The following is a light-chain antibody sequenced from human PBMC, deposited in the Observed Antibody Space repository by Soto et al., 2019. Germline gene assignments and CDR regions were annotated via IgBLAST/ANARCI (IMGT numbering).Light chain of an antibody. CDR3: QQYNANPYT. CDR2: DAS. Sequence: DIQMTQSPSTLSASVGDRVTITCRASQSIRSWLAWYQHKPGKAPNLLIYDASSLKSGVPLRFSGSGSGTEFTLTITSLQPDDFATYYCQQYNANPYTFGQGTRLEIK. J-gene: IGKJ5*01. V-gene: IGKV1-5*01. CDR1: QSIRSW.